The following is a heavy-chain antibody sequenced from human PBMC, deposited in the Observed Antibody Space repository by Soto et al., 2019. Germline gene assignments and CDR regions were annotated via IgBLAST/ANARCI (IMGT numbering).Heavy chain of an antibody. CDR1: GFTFSNYW. CDR2: IKQDGSQK. V-gene: IGHV3-7*04. D-gene: IGHD3-22*01. J-gene: IGHJ3*01. Sequence: EVQLVESGGGLVQPGGSLRLSCAASGFTFSNYWMSWVRQAPGKGLEWVANIKQDGSQKWYVDSVKGRFTISRDNAKKSLFLQMNGRRVEDTAMYYCARGDYHDDSGPFSDAFDVWGQGTMVTVSS. CDR3: ARGDYHDDSGPFSDAFDV.